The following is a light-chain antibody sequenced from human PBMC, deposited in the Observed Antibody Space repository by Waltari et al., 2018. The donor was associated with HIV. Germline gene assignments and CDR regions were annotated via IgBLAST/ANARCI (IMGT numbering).Light chain of an antibody. CDR2: DVS. Sequence: QSALTQPASVSGSPGQSIPISCTGTSTDIHGYNHVSWYQQHPGKAPKLMIYDVSNRPSGLSNRFSGSKSGNTASLTIAGLQAEDEADYYCSSYTSSSTKVFGGGTKLTVL. CDR3: SSYTSSSTKV. J-gene: IGLJ2*01. CDR1: STDIHGYNH. V-gene: IGLV2-14*03.